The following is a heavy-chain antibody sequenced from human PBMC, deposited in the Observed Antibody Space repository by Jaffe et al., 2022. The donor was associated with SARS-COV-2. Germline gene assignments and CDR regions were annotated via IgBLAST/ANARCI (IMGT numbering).Heavy chain of an antibody. D-gene: IGHD2-21*02. V-gene: IGHV1-69*01. Sequence: QVQLVQSGAEVKKPGSSVKVSCQVSGGSFNMYGISWVRQVPGQGPEWMGGIIPVFGTTKYAQKLEGRLAITADGSTTTAYMELRNLRSEDTATYYCAKIRDVGDVVLYGGAFDIWGQGTLVTVSS. CDR1: GGSFNMYG. J-gene: IGHJ3*02. CDR2: IIPVFGTT. CDR3: AKIRDVGDVVLYGGAFDI.